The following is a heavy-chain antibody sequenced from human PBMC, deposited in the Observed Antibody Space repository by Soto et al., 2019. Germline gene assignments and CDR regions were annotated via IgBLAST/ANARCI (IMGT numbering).Heavy chain of an antibody. Sequence: SETLSLTCTVSGGSMIGYYWTWIRQPPGKGLEWIGYVYYSGSANYNPSLKSRVTISVDTSKDQFSLKLSSVTAADTAVYYCASQIQLWNWGQGTLVTVSS. J-gene: IGHJ4*02. D-gene: IGHD5-18*01. CDR1: GGSMIGYY. CDR2: VYYSGSA. CDR3: ASQIQLWN. V-gene: IGHV4-59*01.